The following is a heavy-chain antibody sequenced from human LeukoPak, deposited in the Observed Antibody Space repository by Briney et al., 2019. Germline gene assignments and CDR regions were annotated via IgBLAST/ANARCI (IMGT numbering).Heavy chain of an antibody. CDR1: GYTFTTLD. CDR2: INPKSGNT. J-gene: IGHJ4*02. CDR3: ARKKLSAWFGDIPY. V-gene: IGHV1-8*03. Sequence: VASVKVSCKASGYTFTTLDINWVRQATGQGLEWMGWINPKSGNTGYAQKFQGRVTITRDTSISTAYMELSSLRSEDTAVYYCARKKLSAWFGDIPYWGQGTLVTVSS. D-gene: IGHD3-10*01.